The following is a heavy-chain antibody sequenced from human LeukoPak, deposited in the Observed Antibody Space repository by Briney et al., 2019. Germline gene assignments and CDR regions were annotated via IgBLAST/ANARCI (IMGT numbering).Heavy chain of an antibody. CDR3: AREGSYPSFDI. D-gene: IGHD3-10*01. J-gene: IGHJ3*02. Sequence: PSVTLSLTCAVYGGSFSVYYWRWIPHPPGKGVEGIREINHSGSTNYNPSLKSRVTISVDTSKNQFALKLSSLNAAGTALYYLAREGSYPSFDIWGQGTMVTVSS. CDR2: INHSGST. V-gene: IGHV4-34*01. CDR1: GGSFSVYY.